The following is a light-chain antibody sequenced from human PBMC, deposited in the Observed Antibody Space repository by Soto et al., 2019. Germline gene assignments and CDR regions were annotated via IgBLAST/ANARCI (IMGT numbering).Light chain of an antibody. Sequence: IVITQSPASLSVSPGGRATLSCRASQSVSRNLAWYQQKPGQAPSLLIFDASTRATGVPARFSGSGSGTAFPLTISSLQSEDFAVYYCQHYYNWPPGGTFGQGTKVEI. CDR2: DAS. V-gene: IGKV3-15*01. J-gene: IGKJ1*01. CDR1: QSVSRN. CDR3: QHYYNWPPGGT.